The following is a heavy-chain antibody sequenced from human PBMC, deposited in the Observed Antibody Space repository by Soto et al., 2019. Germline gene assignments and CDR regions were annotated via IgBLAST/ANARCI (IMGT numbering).Heavy chain of an antibody. J-gene: IGHJ5*02. CDR1: GGSISSYY. V-gene: IGHV4-4*07. CDR3: ARGLRSYGYLSAWFDP. Sequence: PSETLSLTCTVSGGSISSYYWSWIRQPAGKGLEWIGRIYTSGSTNYNPSLKSRVTMSVDTSKNQFSLKLSSVTAADTAVYYCARGLRSYGYLSAWFDPWGQGTLVTVSS. CDR2: IYTSGST. D-gene: IGHD5-18*01.